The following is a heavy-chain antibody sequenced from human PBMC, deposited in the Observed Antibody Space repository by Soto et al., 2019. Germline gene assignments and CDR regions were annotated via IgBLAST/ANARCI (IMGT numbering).Heavy chain of an antibody. CDR2: ITTSSAYI. CDR3: VRSGTARLLRHSWFDT. Sequence: EVQLVESGGGLVKPGGSLRLSCAASGFTFNTYDMNWVRQAPGKGLEWVSSITTSSAYIYYADSLKGRITISRDNAKNSQFLQMNSLRAEDTAVYYYVRSGTARLLRHSWFDTWGQGTLVTVSS. V-gene: IGHV3-21*01. CDR1: GFTFNTYD. J-gene: IGHJ5*02. D-gene: IGHD2-21*01.